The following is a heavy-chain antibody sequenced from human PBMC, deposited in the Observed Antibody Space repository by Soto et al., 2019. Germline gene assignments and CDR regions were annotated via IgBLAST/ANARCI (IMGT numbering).Heavy chain of an antibody. CDR2: IIPIFGTA. V-gene: IGHV1-69*06. J-gene: IGHJ6*02. Sequence: WVRQAPGQGLEWMGGIIPIFGTANYAQKFQGRVTITADKSTSTAYMELSSLRSEDTAVYYCVSAWVVGYYYYGMDVWGQGTTVTVSS. CDR3: VSAWVVGYYYYGMDV. D-gene: IGHD2-15*01.